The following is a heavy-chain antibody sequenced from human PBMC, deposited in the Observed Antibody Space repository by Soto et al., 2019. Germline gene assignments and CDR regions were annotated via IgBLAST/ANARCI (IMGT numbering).Heavy chain of an antibody. J-gene: IGHJ4*02. V-gene: IGHV1-18*01. CDR2: ISAYNGNT. Sequence: ASVKVSCKASGGTFTSYGISWVRQAPGQGLEWMGWISAYNGNTNYAQKLQGRVTMTTDTSTSTAYMELRSLRSDDTAVYYCARGYCTNGVCYDGFDYWGQGTLVTVSS. D-gene: IGHD2-8*01. CDR1: GGTFTSYG. CDR3: ARGYCTNGVCYDGFDY.